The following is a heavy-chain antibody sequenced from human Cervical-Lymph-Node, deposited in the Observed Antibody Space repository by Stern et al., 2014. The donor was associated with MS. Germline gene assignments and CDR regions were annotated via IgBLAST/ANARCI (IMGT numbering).Heavy chain of an antibody. CDR1: GFTFNSYA. V-gene: IGHV3-23*04. D-gene: IGHD6-13*01. J-gene: IGHJ4*02. CDR3: AKDHRIAAPGSTPFDS. CDR2: ISGSGRST. Sequence: QLVQSGGGVAQPGGSLRLSCVVSGFTFNSYAMNWVRQAPGKGLIWVSSISGSGRSTYYTDSVKGRFTISRDNSKKTLYLQMNGLRVEDTAVYYCAKDHRIAAPGSTPFDSWGPGTLVTVSS.